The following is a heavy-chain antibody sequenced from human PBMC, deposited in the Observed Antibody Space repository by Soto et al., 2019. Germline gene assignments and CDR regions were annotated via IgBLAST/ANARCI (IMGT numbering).Heavy chain of an antibody. CDR3: ALSSIAVVPDY. CDR1: GDSISSYY. J-gene: IGHJ4*02. V-gene: IGHV4-59*01. D-gene: IGHD3-22*01. Sequence: QVQLQESGPGLVKPSETLSLTCAVSGDSISSYYCMWIRQPPGKGLESIGYLYYGRSANYNPSLKXRXTXSLXTSTNQCYLTLSSMTAADTAVYYGALSSIAVVPDYWGQGTLVTVSS. CDR2: LYYGRSA.